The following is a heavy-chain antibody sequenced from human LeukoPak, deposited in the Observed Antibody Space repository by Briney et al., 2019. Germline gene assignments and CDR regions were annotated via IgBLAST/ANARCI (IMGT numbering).Heavy chain of an antibody. J-gene: IGHJ4*02. CDR2: IKQDGSEK. CDR3: ARDRWDYGGKNDY. V-gene: IGHV3-7*01. Sequence: GGSLRLSCAASGFTFSSYAMSWVRQAPGKGLEWVANIKQDGSEKYYVDSVKGRFTISRDNAKNSLYLQMNSLRAEDTAVYYCARDRWDYGGKNDYWGQGTLVTVPS. CDR1: GFTFSSYA. D-gene: IGHD4-23*01.